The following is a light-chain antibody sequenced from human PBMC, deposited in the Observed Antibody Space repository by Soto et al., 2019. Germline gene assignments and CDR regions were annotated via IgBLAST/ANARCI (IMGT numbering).Light chain of an antibody. V-gene: IGLV2-14*03. J-gene: IGLJ1*01. CDR3: SSFTTSSTCV. Sequence: QSALAQPASVSGSRGQSITISCTRTSSDVGRYNYVSWFQQHPGKVPKLIIYDVNNCPSGVSDRFSGSKSGNTASLNISELQPEDEADYYCSSFTTSSTCVFGTGTKVTVL. CDR1: SSDVGRYNY. CDR2: DVN.